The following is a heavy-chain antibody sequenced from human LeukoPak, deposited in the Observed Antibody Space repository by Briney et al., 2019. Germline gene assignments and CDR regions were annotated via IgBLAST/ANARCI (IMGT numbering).Heavy chain of an antibody. CDR3: ARFYFPEEHDRAWYEAH. CDR2: IRGDGRAT. Sequence: ETLSLTCTVSGGSISSYYWSWIRQPPGKGLEWVARIRGDGRATTYADSVKGRFTISRDNAMNTVFLQMKSLRADNTGTYYCARFYFPEEHDRAWYEAHWGQGVLVTVS. D-gene: IGHD6-19*01. CDR1: GGSISSYY. V-gene: IGHV3-74*03. J-gene: IGHJ4*02.